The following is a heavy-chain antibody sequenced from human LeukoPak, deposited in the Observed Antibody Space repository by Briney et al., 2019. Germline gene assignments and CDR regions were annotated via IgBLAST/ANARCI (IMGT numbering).Heavy chain of an antibody. CDR2: VYTSGST. J-gene: IGHJ3*02. CDR1: GGSISGYY. Sequence: PSETLSLTCSLAGGSISGYYWTWIRQPAGKGLEWIGRVYTSGSTHYNPSLKTRLTMSVDTSKNQFSLKVSSVTAADTAVYYCARLITGTTTAFDIWGQGTMVTV. V-gene: IGHV4-4*07. CDR3: ARLITGTTTAFDI. D-gene: IGHD1-7*01.